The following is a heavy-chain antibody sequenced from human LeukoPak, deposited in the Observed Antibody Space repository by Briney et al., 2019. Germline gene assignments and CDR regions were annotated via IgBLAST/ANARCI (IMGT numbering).Heavy chain of an antibody. CDR3: ARERGYCSSTSCYSYCYYYMDV. J-gene: IGHJ6*03. Sequence: SETLSLTCTVSGGSISSSSYYWGWIRQPPGKGLEWIGSIYYSGSTYYNPSLKSRVTISVDTSKNQFSLKLSSVTAADTAVYYCARERGYCSSTSCYSYCYYYMDVWGKGTTVTVSS. CDR1: GGSISSSSYY. CDR2: IYYSGST. D-gene: IGHD2-2*01. V-gene: IGHV4-39*07.